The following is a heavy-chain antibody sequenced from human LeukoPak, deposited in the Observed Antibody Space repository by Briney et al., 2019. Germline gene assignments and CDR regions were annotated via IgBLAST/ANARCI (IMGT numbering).Heavy chain of an antibody. CDR1: GGSFSGYY. CDR2: IKTDGSIT. CDR3: AELGITMIGGV. D-gene: IGHD3-10*02. Sequence: ETLSLTCAVYGGSFSGYYWSWIRQPPGKGPVWVSRIKTDGSITDYADFVKGRFTISRDNAKNSLYLQMNSLRAEDTAVYYCAELGITMIGGVWGKGTTVTISS. J-gene: IGHJ6*04. V-gene: IGHV3-74*01.